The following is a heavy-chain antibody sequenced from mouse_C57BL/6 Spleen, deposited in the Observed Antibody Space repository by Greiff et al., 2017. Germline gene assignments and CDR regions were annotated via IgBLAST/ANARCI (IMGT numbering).Heavy chain of an antibody. CDR2: IDPSDSYT. D-gene: IGHD1-1*01. V-gene: IGHV1-50*01. J-gene: IGHJ2*01. CDR1: GYTFTSYW. CDR3: ALITTVVARDY. Sequence: QVQLQQSGAELVKPGASVKLSCKASGYTFTSYWMQWVKQRPGQGLEWIGEIDPSDSYTNYNQKFKGKATLTVDTSSSTAYMQLSSLTSEDSAVYYCALITTVVARDYWGQGTTLTVSS.